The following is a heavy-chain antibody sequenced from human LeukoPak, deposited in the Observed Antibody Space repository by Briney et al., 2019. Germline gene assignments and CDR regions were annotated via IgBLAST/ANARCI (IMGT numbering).Heavy chain of an antibody. Sequence: PGGSLRLSCAASGFTFSSYAMSWVRQAPGKGLEWVSAISGSGGSTYYADSVKDRFSISRDNSKNTLYLQMDSLRGEDTAVYYCAKDFRIGYSAHFDYWGQGALVTVSS. J-gene: IGHJ4*02. CDR3: AKDFRIGYSAHFDY. CDR2: ISGSGGST. D-gene: IGHD2-21*01. CDR1: GFTFSSYA. V-gene: IGHV3-23*01.